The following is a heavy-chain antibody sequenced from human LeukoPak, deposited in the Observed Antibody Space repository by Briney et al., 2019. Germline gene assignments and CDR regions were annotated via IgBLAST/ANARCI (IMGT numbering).Heavy chain of an antibody. CDR2: IYYSGST. CDR1: GGSFSGYY. CDR3: AREGQGFDY. J-gene: IGHJ4*02. Sequence: PSETLSLTCAVYGGSFSGYYWSWIRQPPGKGLEWIGYIYYSGSTNYNPSLKSRVTISVDTSKNQFSLKLSSVTAADTAVYYCAREGQGFDYWGQGTLVTVSS. V-gene: IGHV4-59*01.